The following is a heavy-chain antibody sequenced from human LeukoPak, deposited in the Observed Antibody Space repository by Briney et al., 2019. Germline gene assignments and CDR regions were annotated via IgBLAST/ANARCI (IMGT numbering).Heavy chain of an antibody. J-gene: IGHJ4*02. CDR3: ARIRFDGYNSLPIDY. Sequence: SGPALVKPTQTLTLICAFSGFSLSTTGMCVSWIRQPPGKALEWLARIDWDDDKYYSTSLKTRLTISKDTSKNQVVLTMTNMDPVDTATYYCARIRFDGYNSLPIDYWGQGTLVTVSS. D-gene: IGHD5-24*01. V-gene: IGHV2-70*11. CDR2: IDWDDDK. CDR1: GFSLSTTGMC.